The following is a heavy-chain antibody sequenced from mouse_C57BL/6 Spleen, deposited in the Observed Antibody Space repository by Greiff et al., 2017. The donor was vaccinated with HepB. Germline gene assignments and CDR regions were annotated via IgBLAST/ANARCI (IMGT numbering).Heavy chain of an antibody. V-gene: IGHV5-17*01. CDR3: ARGGNSRYFDV. J-gene: IGHJ1*03. CDR1: GFTFSDYG. CDR2: ISSGSSPI. Sequence: EVKVVESGGGLVKPGGSLKLSCAASGFTFSDYGMHWVRQAPEKGLEWVAYISSGSSPIYYADTVKGRFTISRDNAKNTLFLQMTSLRSEDTAMYYCARGGNSRYFDVWGTGTTVTVSS.